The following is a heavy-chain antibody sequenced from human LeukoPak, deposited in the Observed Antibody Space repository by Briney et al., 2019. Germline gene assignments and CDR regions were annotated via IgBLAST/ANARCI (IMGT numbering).Heavy chain of an antibody. CDR3: ARDFRIYYGSGSYGSRFDP. CDR1: GFTFNDYG. J-gene: IGHJ5*02. V-gene: IGHV3-21*01. CDR2: ISSSGVYI. Sequence: PGGSLRLSCAASGFTFNDYGMNWVRQAPGKGLEWVSSISSSGVYIYYADSLKGRFTISRDNAKNSLYLQMNSLRAEDTAIYFCARDFRIYYGSGSYGSRFDPWVQGTLVTVSS. D-gene: IGHD3-10*01.